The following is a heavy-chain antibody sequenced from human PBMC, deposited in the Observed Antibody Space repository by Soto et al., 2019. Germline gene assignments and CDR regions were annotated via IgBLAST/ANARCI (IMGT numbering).Heavy chain of an antibody. D-gene: IGHD6-13*01. V-gene: IGHV4-59*02. CDR1: GGYVDSYY. CDR2: IYYSRST. J-gene: IGHJ3*02. CDR3: ARDLIAAPRGGDAFDI. Sequence: QVQLQESGPGLVKPSETLSLTCTVTGGYVDSYYWSYIRQPPGKGLEWIGYIYYSRSTNYNPSLKSRVTISIDTSKNQLSLKLCSVTAADTAIYFCARDLIAAPRGGDAFDIWGQGTMVTVTS.